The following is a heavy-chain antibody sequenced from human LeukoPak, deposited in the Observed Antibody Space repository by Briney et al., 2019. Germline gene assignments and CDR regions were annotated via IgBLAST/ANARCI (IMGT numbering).Heavy chain of an antibody. V-gene: IGHV3-30*02. CDR3: ARDRGQDYCSGGSCYSAVGSSWFDP. J-gene: IGHJ5*02. D-gene: IGHD2-15*01. CDR2: IRYDGSNK. Sequence: PGGSLRLSCAASGFTFSSYGMHWVRQAPGKGLEWVAFIRYDGSNKYYADSVKGRFTISRDNAKNSLYLQMNSLRAEDTAVYYCARDRGQDYCSGGSCYSAVGSSWFDPWGQGTLVTVSS. CDR1: GFTFSSYG.